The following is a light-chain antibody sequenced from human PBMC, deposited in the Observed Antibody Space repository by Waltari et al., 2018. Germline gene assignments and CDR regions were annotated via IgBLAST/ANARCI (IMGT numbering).Light chain of an antibody. CDR1: SSAVGGYNY. CDR3: CSYAGSYTVV. Sequence: QSALTQPRSVSGSPGQSATISCTGTSSAVGGYNYVSWYQQHPGKAPKLMIYDVSKRPSGVPDRFSGSKSGNTASLTISGLQAEDEADYYCCSYAGSYTVVFGGGTKLTVL. V-gene: IGLV2-11*01. CDR2: DVS. J-gene: IGLJ2*01.